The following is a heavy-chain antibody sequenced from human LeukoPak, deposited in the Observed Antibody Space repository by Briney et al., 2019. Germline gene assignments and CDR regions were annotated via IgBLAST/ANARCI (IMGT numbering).Heavy chain of an antibody. J-gene: IGHJ4*02. CDR2: IYTSGST. CDR1: GGSISSGSYY. Sequence: SQTLSLTCTVSGGSISSGSYYWSWIRQPAGKGLEWIGRIYTSGSTYYNPSLKSRVTISVDTSKNQFSLKLSSVTAADTAVYYCAREDYDYVWGSYRLDAPINWGQGTLVTVSS. D-gene: IGHD3-16*02. V-gene: IGHV4-61*02. CDR3: AREDYDYVWGSYRLDAPIN.